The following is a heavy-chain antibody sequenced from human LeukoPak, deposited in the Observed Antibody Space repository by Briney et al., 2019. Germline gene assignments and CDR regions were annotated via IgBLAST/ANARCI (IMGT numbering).Heavy chain of an antibody. D-gene: IGHD1-26*01. CDR2: ISYDGSNK. J-gene: IGHJ3*02. Sequence: GGSLRLSCAASGFTFSSYAMHWVRQAPGKGLEWVAVISYDGSNKYYADSVKGRFTISRDNAKNSLYLQMNSLRAEDTAVYYCASPMIVGGYDAFDIWGQGTMVTVSS. CDR3: ASPMIVGGYDAFDI. CDR1: GFTFSSYA. V-gene: IGHV3-30-3*01.